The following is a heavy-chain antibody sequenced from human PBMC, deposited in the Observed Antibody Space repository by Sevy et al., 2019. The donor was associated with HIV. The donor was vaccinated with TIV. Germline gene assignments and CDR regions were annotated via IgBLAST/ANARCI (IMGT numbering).Heavy chain of an antibody. Sequence: GGSLRLSCAASGFTVSSNYMSWVRQAPGKGLEWVSVIYSGGSTYYAESVRGRLTISRDNSKNTLYLQMNSLRAEDTAVYYYARTKAGAFDIWGQGTMVTVSS. D-gene: IGHD2-8*01. CDR3: ARTKAGAFDI. J-gene: IGHJ3*02. V-gene: IGHV3-53*01. CDR1: GFTVSSNY. CDR2: IYSGGST.